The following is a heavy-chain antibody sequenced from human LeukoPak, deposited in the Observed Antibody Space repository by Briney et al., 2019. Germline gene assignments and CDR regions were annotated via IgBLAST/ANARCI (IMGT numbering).Heavy chain of an antibody. V-gene: IGHV3-7*03. CDR3: AKGIVVVISGNAFDI. Sequence: GGSLRLSCAASGFTFSYYWMTWVRQAPGKGLEWVANIKQDGSEQYYVDSVKGRFAISRDNARNSLSLQMNSLRAEDTAVYYCAKGIVVVISGNAFDIWGQGTMVTVSS. CDR2: IKQDGSEQ. J-gene: IGHJ3*02. CDR1: GFTFSYYW. D-gene: IGHD3-22*01.